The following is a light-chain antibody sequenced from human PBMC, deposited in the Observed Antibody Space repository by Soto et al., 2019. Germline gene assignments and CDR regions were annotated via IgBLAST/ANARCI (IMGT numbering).Light chain of an antibody. Sequence: DIVMTQSPDSLAVSLGERATINCKSSQSVLYSSNNKNYLAWYQQKPGQPPKLLIYWASTRESGVPDRFSGSGSGTDFTLTISSLQAEDVAVYYCQQYFGSPLTFGGGTKVDSK. J-gene: IGKJ4*01. CDR1: QSVLYSSNNKNY. CDR2: WAS. CDR3: QQYFGSPLT. V-gene: IGKV4-1*01.